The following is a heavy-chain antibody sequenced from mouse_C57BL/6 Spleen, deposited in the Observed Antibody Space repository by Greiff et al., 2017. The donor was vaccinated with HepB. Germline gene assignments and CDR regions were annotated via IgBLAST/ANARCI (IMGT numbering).Heavy chain of an antibody. Sequence: EVKLMVSGGDLVKPGGSLKLSCAASGFTFSSYGMSWVRQTPDKRLEWVATISSGGSYTYYPDSVKGRFTISRDNAKNTLYLQMSSLKSEDTAMYYCARLYYYGSSSAWFAYWGQGTLVTVSA. D-gene: IGHD1-1*01. CDR2: ISSGGSYT. CDR1: GFTFSSYG. J-gene: IGHJ3*01. V-gene: IGHV5-6*01. CDR3: ARLYYYGSSSAWFAY.